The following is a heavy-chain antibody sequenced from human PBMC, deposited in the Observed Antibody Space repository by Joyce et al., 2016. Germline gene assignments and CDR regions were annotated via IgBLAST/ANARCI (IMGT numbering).Heavy chain of an antibody. Sequence: QVQLQESGPGLVKPSQTLSLPCSVSGGSISSGDYYWSWIRQPPGKGLEWLGYIYYTGSTYYNLSLKSRITMSVDTSKNQCSLKLSSVTAADTAVYYCARVTWFGDKGFDYWGQGTLVTVSS. CDR3: ARVTWFGDKGFDY. V-gene: IGHV4-30-4*01. J-gene: IGHJ4*02. CDR2: IYYTGST. D-gene: IGHD3-10*01. CDR1: GGSISSGDYY.